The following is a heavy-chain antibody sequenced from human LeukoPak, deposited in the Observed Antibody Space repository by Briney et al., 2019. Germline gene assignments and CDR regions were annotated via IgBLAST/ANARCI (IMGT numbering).Heavy chain of an antibody. D-gene: IGHD1-26*01. V-gene: IGHV4-39*01. CDR2: IYYSGST. CDR3: ARGGWEPPGAFDI. J-gene: IGHJ3*02. Sequence: PSETLSLTCTVSGGSISSSSYYWGWIRQPPGKGLEWIGSIYYSGSTYYNPSLKSRVTISVDTSKNQFSLKLSSVTAADTAVYYCARGGWEPPGAFDIWGQGTMVTVSS. CDR1: GGSISSSSYY.